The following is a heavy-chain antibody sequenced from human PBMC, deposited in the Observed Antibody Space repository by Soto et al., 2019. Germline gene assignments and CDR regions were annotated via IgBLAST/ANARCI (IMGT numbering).Heavy chain of an antibody. V-gene: IGHV3-30-3*01. CDR3: ARELERLFDH. CDR2: ISYDGSNK. Sequence: QVQLVESGGGVVQPGRSLRLPCAASGLSFSSYAMHWVRQAPGKGLEWVAVISYDGSNKYYADSVKGRFTISRDNSKNMLFLQMNSLRAEYTAVYYCARELERLFDHWGQGTLVTVSS. CDR1: GLSFSSYA. J-gene: IGHJ4*02. D-gene: IGHD1-1*01.